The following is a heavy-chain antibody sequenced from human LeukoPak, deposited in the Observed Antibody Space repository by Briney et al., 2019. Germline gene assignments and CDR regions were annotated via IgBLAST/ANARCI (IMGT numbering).Heavy chain of an antibody. Sequence: SETLSLTCAVYGGSFSGYYWSWIRQPPGKGLEWIGEINHSGSTNYNPSLKSRVTISVDTSKNQFSLKLSSVTATDTAVYYCARRGVRYFDWLLAPNWFDPWGQGTLVTVSS. D-gene: IGHD3-9*01. J-gene: IGHJ5*02. CDR3: ARRGVRYFDWLLAPNWFDP. CDR1: GGSFSGYY. V-gene: IGHV4-34*01. CDR2: INHSGST.